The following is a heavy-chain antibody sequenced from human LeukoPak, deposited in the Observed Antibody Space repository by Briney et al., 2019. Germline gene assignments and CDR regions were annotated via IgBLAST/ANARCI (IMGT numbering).Heavy chain of an antibody. CDR2: INSDGSST. CDR3: AREATYYDILTGYLNLFDP. J-gene: IGHJ5*02. Sequence: GSLRLSCAASGFTFSSYWMHWVRQAPGKGLVWVSRINSDGSSTSYADSVKGRFTISRDNAKNTLYLQMNSLRAEDTAVYYCAREATYYDILTGYLNLFDPWGQGTPVTVSS. CDR1: GFTFSSYW. D-gene: IGHD3-9*01. V-gene: IGHV3-74*01.